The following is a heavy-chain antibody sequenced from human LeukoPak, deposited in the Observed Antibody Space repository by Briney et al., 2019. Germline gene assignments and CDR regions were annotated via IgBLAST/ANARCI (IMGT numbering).Heavy chain of an antibody. J-gene: IGHJ4*02. D-gene: IGHD6-19*01. CDR1: GFTFSDYY. V-gene: IGHV3-11*01. CDR2: ISSSGSTI. CDR3: AKDLDRIAVAFPQDY. Sequence: GGSLRLSCAASGFTFSDYYMSWIRQAPGKGLEWVSYISSSGSTIYYADSVKGRFTISRDNSKNTLYLQMNSLRAEDTAVYYCAKDLDRIAVAFPQDYWGQGTLVTVSS.